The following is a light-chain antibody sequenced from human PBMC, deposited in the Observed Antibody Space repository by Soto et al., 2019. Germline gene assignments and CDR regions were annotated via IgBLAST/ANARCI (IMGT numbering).Light chain of an antibody. CDR3: SSYTLRNTLVL. CDR1: SSDIGDYNF. CDR2: EVS. Sequence: QSVLTQPASVSGSPGQSITISCTGTSSDIGDYNFVSWYQQHPGKAPRLIIYEVSSRPSGVSYRFSGSKSGNTVSLTISGLQAEDEADYYCSSYTLRNTLVLFGGGTKVTVL. V-gene: IGLV2-14*01. J-gene: IGLJ3*02.